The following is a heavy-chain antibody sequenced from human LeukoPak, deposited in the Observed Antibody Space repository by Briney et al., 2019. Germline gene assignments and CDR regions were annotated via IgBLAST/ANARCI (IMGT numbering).Heavy chain of an antibody. D-gene: IGHD2-15*01. CDR1: RFTFSTYA. J-gene: IGHJ4*02. Sequence: PGGSLRLSCAASRFTFSTYAMSWVRQAPGKGLEWVSTIADSGGSIYYADSVKGRFTISRDNSKNTLYLQMNSLRAEDTAVYYCAKSHSVAQRAYFDYWGQGTLVTVSS. CDR2: IADSGGSI. CDR3: AKSHSVAQRAYFDY. V-gene: IGHV3-23*01.